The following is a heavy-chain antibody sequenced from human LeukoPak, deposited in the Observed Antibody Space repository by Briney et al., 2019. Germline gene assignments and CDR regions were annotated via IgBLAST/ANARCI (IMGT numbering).Heavy chain of an antibody. CDR1: GSSFSSFY. CDR2: IYHIGST. V-gene: IGHV4-59*01. Sequence: SETLSLTCNVSGSSFSSFYWSWFRQPPGKGLEWIGYIYHIGSTNYNPSLKSRVIISIDTSRNQFSLKLSSVTAADTAVYYCARVLAAVEVVDYWGQGTLVTVSS. D-gene: IGHD6-13*01. CDR3: ARVLAAVEVVDY. J-gene: IGHJ4*02.